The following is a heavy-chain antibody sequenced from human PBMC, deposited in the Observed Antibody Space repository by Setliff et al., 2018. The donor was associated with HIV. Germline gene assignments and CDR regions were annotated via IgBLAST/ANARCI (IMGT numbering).Heavy chain of an antibody. J-gene: IGHJ6*03. CDR3: ARNSKNWNYPVEYYDYYMDV. V-gene: IGHV4-31*03. CDR1: GGSISSGGYY. D-gene: IGHD1-7*01. CDR2: IHYGGST. Sequence: SETLSLTCTVSGGSISSGGYYWSWIRQHPGKGLEWIEYIHYGGSTYFNPSLKSRVTISLDTSMNQFSLKVSSMTAADTAVYYCARNSKNWNYPVEYYDYYMDVWGTGTTVTVSS.